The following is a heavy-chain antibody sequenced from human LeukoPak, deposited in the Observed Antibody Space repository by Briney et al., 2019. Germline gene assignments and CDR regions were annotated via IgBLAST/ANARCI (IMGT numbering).Heavy chain of an antibody. CDR1: GGTFSSYA. CDR3: ASSTIVATIPDYYGMDV. V-gene: IGHV1-69*06. CDR2: IIPIFGTA. J-gene: IGHJ6*04. D-gene: IGHD5-12*01. Sequence: GASVKVSCKASGGTFSSYAISWVRQAPGQGLEWMGGIIPIFGTANYAQKFQGRVTITADKSTSTAYMELSSLRSEDTAVYYCASSTIVATIPDYYGMDVWGKGTTVTVSS.